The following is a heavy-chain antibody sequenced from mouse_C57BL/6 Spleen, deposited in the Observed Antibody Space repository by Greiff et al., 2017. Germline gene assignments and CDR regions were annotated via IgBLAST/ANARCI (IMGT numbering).Heavy chain of an antibody. D-gene: IGHD2-3*01. J-gene: IGHJ4*01. Sequence: EVMLVESGGGLVKPGGSLKLSCAASGFTFSDYGMHWVRQAPEKGLEWVAYISSGSSTIYYADTVKGRFTISSDNAKNTLFLRMTSLRSEDTAMYYCARREDGYYGAMDYWGQGTSVTVSA. CDR3: ARREDGYYGAMDY. V-gene: IGHV5-17*01. CDR1: GFTFSDYG. CDR2: ISSGSSTI.